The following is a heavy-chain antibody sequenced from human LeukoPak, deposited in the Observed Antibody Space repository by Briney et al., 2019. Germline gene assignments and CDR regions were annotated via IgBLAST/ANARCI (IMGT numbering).Heavy chain of an antibody. J-gene: IGHJ4*02. CDR3: AHVDSSGYYLLFDY. V-gene: IGHV2-5*02. CDR2: IYWDDDK. Sequence: VSGPTLVNPTQTLTLTCTFSGFALSTSGVGVGWIRQPPGKVLEWLTLIYWDDDKRYSPSLKSRLTITKDTSKNQVVLTMTNMDPVDTATYYCAHVDSSGYYLLFDYWGQGTLVTVSS. CDR1: GFALSTSGVG. D-gene: IGHD3-22*01.